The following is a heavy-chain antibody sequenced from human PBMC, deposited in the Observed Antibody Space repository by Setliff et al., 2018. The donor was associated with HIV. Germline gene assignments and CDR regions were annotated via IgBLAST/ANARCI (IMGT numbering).Heavy chain of an antibody. CDR3: TRHRGSFDY. J-gene: IGHJ4*02. CDR1: GFTFSSYA. Sequence: GGSLRLSCAASGFTFSSYAMSWVRQAPGKGLEWVGRIRSKANNYATEYGASVKGRFIISRDDSKNMAYLQMNSLRTEDTAIYYCTRHRGSFDYWGLGTLVTVSS. V-gene: IGHV3-73*01. CDR2: IRSKANNYAT. D-gene: IGHD1-26*01.